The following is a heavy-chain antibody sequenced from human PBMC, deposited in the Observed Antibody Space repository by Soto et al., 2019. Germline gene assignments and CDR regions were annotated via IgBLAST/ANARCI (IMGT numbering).Heavy chain of an antibody. D-gene: IGHD5-18*01. J-gene: IGHJ6*02. CDR2: IYPGDSDI. Sequence: GESLKISCKVSGYTFTSNGIAWVRQMPGKSLEWMGIIYPGDSDIRYSPSFEGQVTISADKSISTAYLQWSSLKASDTAMYYCAREVDTAMVPYYYYGMDVRGQGTTVTVSS. CDR3: AREVDTAMVPYYYYGMDV. CDR1: GYTFTSNG. V-gene: IGHV5-51*01.